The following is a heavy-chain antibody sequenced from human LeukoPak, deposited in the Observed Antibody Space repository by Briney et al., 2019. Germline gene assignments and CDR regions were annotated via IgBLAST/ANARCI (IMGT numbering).Heavy chain of an antibody. CDR2: IYYSGST. CDR3: AREGAHGGYSYVGRASDAFDI. J-gene: IGHJ3*02. Sequence: SSETLSLTCTVSGGSISSGDYYWSWIRQPPGKGLEWIGYIYYSGSTYYNPSLKSRVTISVDTSKNQFSLKLSSVTAADTAVYYCAREGAHGGYSYVGRASDAFDIWGQGTMVTVSS. D-gene: IGHD5-18*01. CDR1: GGSISSGDYY. V-gene: IGHV4-30-4*08.